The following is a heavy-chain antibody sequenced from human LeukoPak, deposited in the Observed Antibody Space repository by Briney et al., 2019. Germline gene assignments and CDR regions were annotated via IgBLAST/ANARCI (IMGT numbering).Heavy chain of an antibody. CDR2: IYHSGST. D-gene: IGHD3-10*01. J-gene: IGHJ4*02. CDR3: ARSYGSGKKVFDY. CDR1: TYSISSAYY. Sequence: SETLSLTCSVSTYSISSAYYWGWIRQPPGKWLQWIGSIYHSGSTSYNPSLESRVTISVDTSKNQFSLKLSSVTAADTAVYYCARSYGSGKKVFDYWGQGTLVTVSS. V-gene: IGHV4-38-2*02.